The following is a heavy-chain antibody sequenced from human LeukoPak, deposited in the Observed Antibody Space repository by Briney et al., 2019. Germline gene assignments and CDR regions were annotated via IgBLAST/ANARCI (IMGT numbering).Heavy chain of an antibody. CDR2: IYYSGST. Sequence: SETLSLTCTVSGGSISSSSYYWGWIRQPPGTGLEWIGSIYYSGSTYYNPSLKSRVTISVDTSKNQFSLKLSSVTAADTAVYYCARHGSGSYYNPPDYWGQGTLVTVSS. CDR3: ARHGSGSYYNPPDY. J-gene: IGHJ4*02. D-gene: IGHD3-10*01. CDR1: GGSISSSSYY. V-gene: IGHV4-39*01.